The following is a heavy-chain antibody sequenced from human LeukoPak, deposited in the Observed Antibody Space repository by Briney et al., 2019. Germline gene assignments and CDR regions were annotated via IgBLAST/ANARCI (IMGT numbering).Heavy chain of an antibody. V-gene: IGHV3-30*18. CDR3: AKRLGYYDSSEGYFDQ. Sequence: GGSLRLSCGASGFTFSSFGMHWVRQAPGKGLEWVAVISYDGSYKNYVDSVKGRFTISRDISKNTLYLQMNSLRAEDTAVYYCAKRLGYYDSSEGYFDQWGQGTLVTVSS. J-gene: IGHJ4*02. CDR1: GFTFSSFG. CDR2: ISYDGSYK. D-gene: IGHD3-22*01.